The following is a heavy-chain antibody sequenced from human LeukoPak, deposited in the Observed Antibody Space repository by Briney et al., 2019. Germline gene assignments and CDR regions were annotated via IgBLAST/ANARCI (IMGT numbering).Heavy chain of an antibody. J-gene: IGHJ4*02. V-gene: IGHV3-7*01. Sequence: PGGSLRLSCAASGFTFSSYWMSWVRQAPGEGLEWVANIKQDGSEKYYVDSVKGRFTISRDNAKNSLYLQMNSLRAEDTAVYYCARDPDYGDYVSFDYWGQGTLVTVSS. CDR2: IKQDGSEK. D-gene: IGHD4-17*01. CDR3: ARDPDYGDYVSFDY. CDR1: GFTFSSYW.